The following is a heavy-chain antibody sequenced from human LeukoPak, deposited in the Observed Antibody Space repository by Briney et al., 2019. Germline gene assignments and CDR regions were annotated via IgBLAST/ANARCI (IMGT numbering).Heavy chain of an antibody. V-gene: IGHV3-53*01. CDR2: IYSGGST. J-gene: IGHJ4*02. Sequence: GGSLRLSCAASGFTVSSNYMSWVRQAPGKGLEWVSVIYSGGSTYYADSVKGRFTISRDNSKNTLYLQMNSLRAEDTAVYYCASKYSSSWYSFDYWGQGTLVTVSS. CDR1: GFTVSSNY. D-gene: IGHD6-13*01. CDR3: ASKYSSSWYSFDY.